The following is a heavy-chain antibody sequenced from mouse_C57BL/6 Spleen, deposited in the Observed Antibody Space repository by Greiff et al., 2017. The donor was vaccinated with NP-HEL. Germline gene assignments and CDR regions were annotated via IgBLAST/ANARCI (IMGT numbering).Heavy chain of an antibody. CDR3: ARHLYDGYSTGVYFDY. CDR1: GFTFSSYT. CDR2: LSGGGGNT. V-gene: IGHV5-9*01. D-gene: IGHD2-3*01. J-gene: IGHJ2*01. Sequence: EVHLVESGGGLVKPGGSLKLSCAASGFTFSSYTLSWVRQTPEKRLEWVATLSGGGGNTYYPDSVKGRFTISRDNAKNTLYLQMSSLRSEDTALYYCARHLYDGYSTGVYFDYWGQGTTLTVSS.